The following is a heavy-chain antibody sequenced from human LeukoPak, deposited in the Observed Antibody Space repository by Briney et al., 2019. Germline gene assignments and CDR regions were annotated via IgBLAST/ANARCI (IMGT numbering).Heavy chain of an antibody. J-gene: IGHJ4*02. CDR1: GYTFTSYY. V-gene: IGHV1-46*01. CDR3: ARCTGGGSCYGVRY. Sequence: ASVKVSCKASGYTFTSYYMHWVRQAPGQGLEWMGIINPSGGSTSYTQKFQGRVTMTRDTSTSTVYMELRSLRSDDMAVYYCARCTGGGSCYGVRYWGQGTLVTVSS. D-gene: IGHD2-15*01. CDR2: INPSGGST.